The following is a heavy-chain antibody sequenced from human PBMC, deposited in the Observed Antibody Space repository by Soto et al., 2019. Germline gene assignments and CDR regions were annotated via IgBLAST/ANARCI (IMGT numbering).Heavy chain of an antibody. V-gene: IGHV4-34*01. CDR3: ARAPGGYYSNYYYYYYMDV. J-gene: IGHJ6*03. CDR1: GGSFSGYY. CDR2: INHSGST. Sequence: SETLSLTCAVYGGSFSGYYWSWIRQPPGKGLEWIGEINHSGSTNYNPSLKSRVTISVDTSKNQFSLKLSSVTAADTAVYYCARAPGGYYSNYYYYYYMDVWGKGTTVTSP. D-gene: IGHD3-10*01.